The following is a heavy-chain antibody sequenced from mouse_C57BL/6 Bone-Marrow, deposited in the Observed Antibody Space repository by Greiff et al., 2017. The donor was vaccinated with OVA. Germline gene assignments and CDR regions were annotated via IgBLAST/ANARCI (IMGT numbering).Heavy chain of an antibody. J-gene: IGHJ2*01. CDR3: ARGDYGSSYVTY. D-gene: IGHD1-1*01. Sequence: EVHLVESGPGLVKPSQSLSLTCSVTGYSITSGYYWNWIRQFPGNKLEWMGYISYDGSNNYNPSLKNRISITRDTSKNQFFLKLNSVTTEDTATYYCARGDYGSSYVTYWGQGTTLTVSS. V-gene: IGHV3-6*01. CDR1: GYSITSGYY. CDR2: ISYDGSN.